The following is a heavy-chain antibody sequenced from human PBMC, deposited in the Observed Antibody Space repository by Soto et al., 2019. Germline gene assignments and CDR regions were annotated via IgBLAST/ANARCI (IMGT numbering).Heavy chain of an antibody. J-gene: IGHJ6*02. CDR1: GFTFSSYA. D-gene: IGHD6-13*01. CDR3: ARDSSPPYYYYGMDV. V-gene: IGHV3-30-3*01. Sequence: QTGGSLRLSCAASGFTFSSYAMHWVRQAPGKGLEWVAVISYDGSNKYYADSVKGRFTISRDNSKNTLYLQMNSLRAEDTAVYYCARDSSPPYYYYGMDVWGQGTTVTVSS. CDR2: ISYDGSNK.